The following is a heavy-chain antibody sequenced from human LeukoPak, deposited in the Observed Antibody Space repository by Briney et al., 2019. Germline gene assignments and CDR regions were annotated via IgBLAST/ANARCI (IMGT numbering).Heavy chain of an antibody. Sequence: ASVRVSCKASGYTFTSYGISWVRQAPGQGLEWMGWISAYNGNTNYAQKLQGRVTMTTDTSTSTAYMELRSLRSDDTAVYYCARDWRGYSYGNFDYWGLGTLVTVSS. CDR1: GYTFTSYG. V-gene: IGHV1-18*04. J-gene: IGHJ4*02. CDR2: ISAYNGNT. D-gene: IGHD5-18*01. CDR3: ARDWRGYSYGNFDY.